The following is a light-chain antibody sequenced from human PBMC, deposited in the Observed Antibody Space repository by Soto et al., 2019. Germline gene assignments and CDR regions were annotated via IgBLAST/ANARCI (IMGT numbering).Light chain of an antibody. CDR3: QQHGTSPIT. V-gene: IGKV3-20*01. Sequence: EIVLTQSPGILSLSPGERATLSCRASRTVIRNNLAWHQQKPGQTPRLLVYGASNRATGSPDRFSGSGSGTDFTLTISRLEPDDFAVYYCQQHGTSPITFGQGTRLEI. J-gene: IGKJ5*01. CDR2: GAS. CDR1: RTVIRNN.